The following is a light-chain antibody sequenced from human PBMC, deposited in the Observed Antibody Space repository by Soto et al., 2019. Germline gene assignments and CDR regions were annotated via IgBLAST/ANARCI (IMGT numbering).Light chain of an antibody. Sequence: DIVLTQAPDNLSLSPGDSATLSCRVSQYTNGRYVAWYQQRPGLAPRLPVYGASKRATGIPDRFRGSGSGSEFTLTISRLEPEDFAVYYCQQYGSSGTFGQGTKVDIK. CDR3: QQYGSSGT. J-gene: IGKJ1*01. V-gene: IGKV3-20*01. CDR1: QYTNGRY. CDR2: GAS.